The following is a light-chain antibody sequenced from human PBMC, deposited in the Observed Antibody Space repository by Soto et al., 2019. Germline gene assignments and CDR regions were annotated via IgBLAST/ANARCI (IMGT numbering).Light chain of an antibody. V-gene: IGKV1-6*01. CDR2: SAS. Sequence: AIQMTQSPSSLSASVGDRVTITCRASQGIRNDLGWFQQKPGKAPKVLIYSASNLQSGVPSRFSGNGSGTDFTLTISSLQPEDFAIYYCLQDYSCPFTFGPGTKVDIK. CDR1: QGIRND. CDR3: LQDYSCPFT. J-gene: IGKJ3*01.